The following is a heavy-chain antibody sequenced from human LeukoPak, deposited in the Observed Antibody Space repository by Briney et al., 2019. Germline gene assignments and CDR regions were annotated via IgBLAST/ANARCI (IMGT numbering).Heavy chain of an antibody. Sequence: PGGSLRLSCAAPGFTVSSNYMSWVRQAPGKGLEWVSVIYSGGSTYYADSVKGRFTISRDNSKNTLYLQMNSLRAEDTAVYYCARDSYGLDAFDIWGQGTMVTVSS. CDR2: IYSGGST. J-gene: IGHJ3*02. CDR1: GFTVSSNY. D-gene: IGHD4-17*01. V-gene: IGHV3-53*01. CDR3: ARDSYGLDAFDI.